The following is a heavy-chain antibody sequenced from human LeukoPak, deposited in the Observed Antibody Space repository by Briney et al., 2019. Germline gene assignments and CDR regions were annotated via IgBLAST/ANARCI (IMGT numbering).Heavy chain of an antibody. CDR2: ICNTGSDT. D-gene: IGHD3-10*01. J-gene: IGHJ6*02. V-gene: IGHV3-23*01. CDR3: AKVPYADYGAGRPPFMDV. CDR1: GFTFSNYA. Sequence: GGSLRLSSAASGFTFSNYAMSWVRQAPGKGLEWVSPICNTGSDTYYAHSEKRRFTIARDNSENTLYLQINNLRAEDTAIHYCAKVPYADYGAGRPPFMDVWGQGTTVAVSS.